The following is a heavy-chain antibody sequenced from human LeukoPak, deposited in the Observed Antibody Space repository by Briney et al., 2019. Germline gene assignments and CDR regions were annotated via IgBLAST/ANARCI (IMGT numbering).Heavy chain of an antibody. D-gene: IGHD1-14*01. Sequence: GGSLRLSCAASGFTFSSYSMNWVRQVPGKGLEWVSHISGNGGSTYYADSVKGRLTISRDNSKNTLYLQMDSLRAEDTARYYCVRRAPWSGSPASFDVWGQGTMVTVSS. V-gene: IGHV3-23*01. J-gene: IGHJ3*01. CDR3: VRRAPWSGSPASFDV. CDR1: GFTFSSYS. CDR2: ISGNGGST.